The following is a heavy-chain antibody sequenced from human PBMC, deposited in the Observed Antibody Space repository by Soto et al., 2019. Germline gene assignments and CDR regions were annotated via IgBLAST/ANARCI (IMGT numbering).Heavy chain of an antibody. Sequence: SETLSLTCTVSGGSFSAYYWSWIRQPPGKGLEWIGYIYHSGTTTYNPSLKSRVTISVDTSKNQVSLKPSSVTAADTAVYYCAREYSRWFDPWGQGTLVTVSS. CDR3: AREYSRWFDP. CDR1: GGSFSAYY. CDR2: IYHSGTT. V-gene: IGHV4-59*01. J-gene: IGHJ5*02. D-gene: IGHD2-15*01.